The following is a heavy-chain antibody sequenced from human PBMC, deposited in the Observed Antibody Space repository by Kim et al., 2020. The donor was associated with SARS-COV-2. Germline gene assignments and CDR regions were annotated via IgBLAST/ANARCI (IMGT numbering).Heavy chain of an antibody. CDR2: ISSNGGST. V-gene: IGHV3-64D*06. Sequence: GGSLRLSCSASGFTFSSYAMHWVRQAPGKGLEYVSAISSNGGSTYYADSVKGRFTISRDNSKNTLYLQMSSLRAEDTAVYYCVKEEAYYDILTGYYTPYYFDYWGQGTLVTVSS. CDR3: VKEEAYYDILTGYYTPYYFDY. CDR1: GFTFSSYA. J-gene: IGHJ4*02. D-gene: IGHD3-9*01.